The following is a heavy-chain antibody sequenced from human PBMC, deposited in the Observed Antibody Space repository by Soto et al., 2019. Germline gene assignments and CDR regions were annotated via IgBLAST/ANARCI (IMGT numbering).Heavy chain of an antibody. V-gene: IGHV4-34*01. J-gene: IGHJ6*02. Sequence: SETLSLTCAVYGGSFSGYYWSWIRQPPGKGLEWIGEINHSGSTNYNPSLKGRVTISVDTSKNQFSLKLSSVTAADTAVYYCARYYRRSGYDFRLSYYYYGMDVWGQGTTVTVSS. CDR2: INHSGST. CDR1: GGSFSGYY. CDR3: ARYYRRSGYDFRLSYYYYGMDV. D-gene: IGHD5-12*01.